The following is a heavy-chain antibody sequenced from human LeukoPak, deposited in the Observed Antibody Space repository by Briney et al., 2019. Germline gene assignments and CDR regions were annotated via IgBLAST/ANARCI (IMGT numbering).Heavy chain of an antibody. CDR1: GFTFSSYS. CDR3: ARDLAQVITQWLVPSTRDYGMDV. V-gene: IGHV3-48*01. Sequence: GSLRLSCAASGFTFSSYSMNWVRQAPGKGLEWVSYISSSSSTIYYADSVKGRFTISRDNAKNSLYLQMNSLRAEDTAVYYCARDLAQVITQWLVPSTRDYGMDVWGQGTTVTVSS. J-gene: IGHJ6*02. CDR2: ISSSSSTI. D-gene: IGHD6-19*01.